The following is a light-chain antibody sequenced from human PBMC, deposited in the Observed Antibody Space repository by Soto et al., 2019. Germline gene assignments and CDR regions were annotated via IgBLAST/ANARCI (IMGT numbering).Light chain of an antibody. CDR3: CAYAGSDIHV. Sequence: QSALTQPASVSGSPGQSIPISCTGTSSDVGNSNFVSWYRQLPGKAPRLIIYEVSERPTGVSNRFSGSKSGNTAFLTISGLQAEDEATYHCCAYAGSDIHVFGGGTKVTVL. V-gene: IGLV2-23*02. CDR1: SSDVGNSNF. CDR2: EVS. J-gene: IGLJ2*01.